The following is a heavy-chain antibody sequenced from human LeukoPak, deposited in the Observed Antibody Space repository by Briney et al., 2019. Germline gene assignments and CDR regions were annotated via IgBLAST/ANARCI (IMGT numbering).Heavy chain of an antibody. J-gene: IGHJ4*02. V-gene: IGHV3-49*04. Sequence: GGSLRLSCTASGFTFGDYAMSSVRQAPGKGLEWVAFIRSKAYGGTTEYAASVKGRFTISRDDSKSIAYLQMNSLKAEDTAVYYCTRDLCSSTSCYAPFDYWGQGTLVTVSS. D-gene: IGHD2-2*01. CDR1: GFTFGDYA. CDR3: TRDLCSSTSCYAPFDY. CDR2: IRSKAYGGTT.